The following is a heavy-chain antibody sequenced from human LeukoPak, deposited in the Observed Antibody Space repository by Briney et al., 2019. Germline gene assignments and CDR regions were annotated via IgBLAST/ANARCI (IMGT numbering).Heavy chain of an antibody. D-gene: IGHD6-13*01. V-gene: IGHV1-69*13. CDR3: ARAGYNTNWPLRWFDP. CDR2: IIPKFGTA. Sequence: GASVKVSCKASGGTFSSYGIIWVRQAPGQGLEWMGGIIPKFGTANYAQKFQGRVTITADESTSTTYMELSSLRSEDTAVYYCARAGYNTNWPLRWFDPWGQGTPVTVSS. CDR1: GGTFSSYG. J-gene: IGHJ5*02.